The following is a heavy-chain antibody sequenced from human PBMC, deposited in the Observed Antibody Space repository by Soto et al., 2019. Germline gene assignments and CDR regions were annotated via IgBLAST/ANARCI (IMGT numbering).Heavy chain of an antibody. D-gene: IGHD6-19*01. CDR1: GFTFSSYA. CDR3: AKEFMGGGWYGGTFDY. CDR2: ISGSGGST. Sequence: GGSLRLSCAASGFTFSSYAMSWVRQAPGKGLEWVSAISGSGGSTYYADSVKGRFTISRDNSKNTLYLQMNSLRAEDTAVYYCAKEFMGGGWYGGTFDYWGQGTLVTVSS. V-gene: IGHV3-23*01. J-gene: IGHJ4*02.